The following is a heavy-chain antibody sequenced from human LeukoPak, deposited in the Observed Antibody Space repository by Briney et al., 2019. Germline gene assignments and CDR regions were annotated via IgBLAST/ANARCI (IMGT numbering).Heavy chain of an antibody. CDR2: IYYSGST. CDR1: GGSISSSSYY. CDR3: ARSVIYCSSTSCSSDAFDI. J-gene: IGHJ3*02. D-gene: IGHD2-2*01. V-gene: IGHV4-39*01. Sequence: SETLSLTCTVSGGSISSSSYYWGWIRQPPGKGLEWIGSIYYSGSTYYNPSLKSRVTISVDTSKNQFSLKLSSVTAADTAVYYCARSVIYCSSTSCSSDAFDIWGQGTMVTVSS.